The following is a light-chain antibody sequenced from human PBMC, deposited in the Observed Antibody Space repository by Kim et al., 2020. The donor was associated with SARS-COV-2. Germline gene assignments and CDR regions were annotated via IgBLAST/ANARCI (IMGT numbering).Light chain of an antibody. CDR2: ATS. J-gene: IGKJ2*01. CDR1: QSVSSSK. CDR3: QQYGSSLYT. V-gene: IGKV3-20*01. Sequence: LTPGERGTLAYRASQSVSSSKLAWYQQKPGQAPRIRIYATSNRANGIPDRFSGSGSGTDFTLTISRLEPEDFEIYYCQQYGSSLYTFGQGTKLEI.